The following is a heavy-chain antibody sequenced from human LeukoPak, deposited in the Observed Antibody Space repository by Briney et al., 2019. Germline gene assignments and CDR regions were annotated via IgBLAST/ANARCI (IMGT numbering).Heavy chain of an antibody. Sequence: ETLSLTCTVSGYSISSGYYWGWIRQPPGKGLEWVANINQGASDKYHVDSVKGRFTISRDNAKKSLYLQMNSLRAEDTAVYYCARIMYSSGWYYDYWGQGTLVTVSS. CDR1: GYSISSGYY. CDR3: ARIMYSSGWYYDY. V-gene: IGHV3-7*01. CDR2: INQGASDK. J-gene: IGHJ4*02. D-gene: IGHD6-19*01.